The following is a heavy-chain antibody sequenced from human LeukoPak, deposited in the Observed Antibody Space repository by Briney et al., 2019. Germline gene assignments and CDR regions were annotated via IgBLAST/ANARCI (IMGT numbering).Heavy chain of an antibody. CDR1: GGTFSSYA. CDR2: IIPIFGTP. V-gene: IGHV1-69*05. D-gene: IGHD3-10*01. Sequence: ASVKVSCMASGGTFSSYAISWVRPAPGQGLEWMGGIIPIFGTPNYAQKFQGRVTITTDESTSTAYMELSSLRSEDTAVYYCAYASVVRGVMGSDYWGQGTLVTVSS. CDR3: AYASVVRGVMGSDY. J-gene: IGHJ4*02.